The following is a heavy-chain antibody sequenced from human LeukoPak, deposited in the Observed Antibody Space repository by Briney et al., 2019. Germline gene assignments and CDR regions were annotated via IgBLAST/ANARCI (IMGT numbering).Heavy chain of an antibody. D-gene: IGHD4-17*01. CDR2: ISYDGSNK. J-gene: IGHJ4*02. CDR3: AKDLGTVTTGYFDY. Sequence: PGGPLRLSCAASGFTFSSYGMHWVREAPGKGLVWVAVISYDGSNKYYADSVKGRFTISRDNSKNTLYLQMNSLRAEDTAVYYCAKDLGTVTTGYFDYWGQGTLVTVSS. CDR1: GFTFSSYG. V-gene: IGHV3-30*18.